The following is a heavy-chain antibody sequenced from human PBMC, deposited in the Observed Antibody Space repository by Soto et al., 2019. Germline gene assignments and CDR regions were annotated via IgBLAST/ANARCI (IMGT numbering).Heavy chain of an antibody. V-gene: IGHV1-58*02. CDR3: AAVGVGAPDAFDI. CDR1: GFTFTSSA. D-gene: IGHD1-26*01. J-gene: IGHJ3*02. Sequence: SVKVSCKASGFTFTSSAMQWVRQARGQRLEWIGWIVVGSGNTNYAQKFQERVTITRDMSTSTAYMELSSLRSEDTAVYYCAAVGVGAPDAFDIWGQGTMVTVSS. CDR2: IVVGSGNT.